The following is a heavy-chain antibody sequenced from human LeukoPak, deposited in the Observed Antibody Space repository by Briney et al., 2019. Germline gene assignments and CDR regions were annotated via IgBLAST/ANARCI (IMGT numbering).Heavy chain of an antibody. CDR1: GGTFSSYT. D-gene: IGHD6-6*01. CDR3: AREGQLVHWFDP. J-gene: IGHJ5*02. V-gene: IGHV1-69*04. CDR2: IIPILGIA. Sequence: GASVKVSCKASGGTFSSYTISWVRQAPGQGLEWMGRIIPILGIANYAQKFQGRLTINADKSTSTAYMELSSLRSEDTAVYYCAREGQLVHWFDPWGQGTLVTVSS.